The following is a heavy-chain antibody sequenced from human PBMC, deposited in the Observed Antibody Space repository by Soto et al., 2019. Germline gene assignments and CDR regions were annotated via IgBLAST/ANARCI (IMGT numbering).Heavy chain of an antibody. V-gene: IGHV3-21*06. CDR2: ISSTTNYI. CDR1: GFTFSSYG. CDR3: ARESEDLTSNFDY. J-gene: IGHJ4*02. Sequence: GSLRLSCAASGFTFSSYGMHWVRQAPGKGLEWVSSISSTTNYIYYGDSMKGRFTISRDNAKNSLYLEMNSLRAEDTAVYYCARESEDLTSNFDYWGQGTLVTVS.